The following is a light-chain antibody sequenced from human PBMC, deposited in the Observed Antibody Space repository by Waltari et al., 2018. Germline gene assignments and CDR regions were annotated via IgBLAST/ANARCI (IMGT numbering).Light chain of an antibody. V-gene: IGKV2-30*01. J-gene: IGKJ2*01. CDR1: QSLISSDGNTP. CDR2: RVS. Sequence: DVAMTQSPLSLSVSLGQPASISCQSIQSLISSDGNTPLTWFQQRPGQSPRRLIYRVSNRDSGVPDRFSGSGSGTEFTLKISRVEAEDVGVYYCMQGTHWPYTFGQGTKLDIK. CDR3: MQGTHWPYT.